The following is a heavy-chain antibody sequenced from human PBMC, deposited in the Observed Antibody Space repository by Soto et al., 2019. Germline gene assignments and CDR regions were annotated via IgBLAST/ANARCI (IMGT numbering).Heavy chain of an antibody. D-gene: IGHD1-26*01. CDR3: ARDFVVGGPTINYYYGMDV. CDR1: GLTVSSNY. Sequence: GGSLRLSCAASGLTVSSNYMSWVRQAPGKGLEWISIIYSAGNTYYADSVKGRFTISRDNSKNTLYLQMNSLGAEDTAVYYCARDFVVGGPTINYYYGMDVWGQGTTVTVSS. CDR2: IYSAGNT. J-gene: IGHJ6*02. V-gene: IGHV3-66*01.